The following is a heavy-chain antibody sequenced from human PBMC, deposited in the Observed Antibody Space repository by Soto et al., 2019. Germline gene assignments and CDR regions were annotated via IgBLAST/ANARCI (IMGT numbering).Heavy chain of an antibody. CDR2: VSGSGDTT. CDR1: RFTFSGHT. CDR3: ARDEHDSSGYYYDY. J-gene: IGHJ4*02. Sequence: SPRISCSASRFTFSGHTLSWVRQAPRKGLEWVSAVSGSGDTTYYADSVKGRFTISRDNSQNTLYLQMNSLKADDSAVYYCARDEHDSSGYYYDYWGQGTPVTVSS. D-gene: IGHD3-22*01. V-gene: IGHV3-23*01.